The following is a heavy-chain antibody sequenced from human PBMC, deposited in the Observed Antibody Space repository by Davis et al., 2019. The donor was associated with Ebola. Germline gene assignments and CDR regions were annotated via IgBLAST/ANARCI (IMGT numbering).Heavy chain of an antibody. CDR1: GGSISSYY. D-gene: IGHD3-22*01. J-gene: IGHJ4*02. Sequence: MPSETLSLTCTVSGGSISSYYWSWIRQPPGKGLEWIGNIYYSGNTYYNPSLKSRVIISVDTSKNQFSLKLSSVTAADTAVYYCATLYYYDSSGLDYWGQGTLVTVSS. CDR2: IYYSGNT. V-gene: IGHV4-30-4*01. CDR3: ATLYYYDSSGLDY.